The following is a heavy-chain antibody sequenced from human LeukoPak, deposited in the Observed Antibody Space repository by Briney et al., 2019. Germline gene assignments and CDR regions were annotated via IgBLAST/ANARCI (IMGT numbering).Heavy chain of an antibody. Sequence: SQTLSLTCAISGDSVSSNSAAWNWMRQSPSRGLEWLGRTYYRSKWYNGYAVFVKSRLSVNPDTSKNQFSLQLNSVTPEDTAVYYCARSGSGGWIDYWGQGTLVTVSS. D-gene: IGHD6-19*01. V-gene: IGHV6-1*01. CDR3: ARSGSGGWIDY. J-gene: IGHJ4*02. CDR1: GDSVSSNSAA. CDR2: TYYRSKWYN.